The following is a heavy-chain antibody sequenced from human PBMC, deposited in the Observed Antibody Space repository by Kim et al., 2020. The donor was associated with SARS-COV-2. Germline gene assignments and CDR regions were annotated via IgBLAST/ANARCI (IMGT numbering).Heavy chain of an antibody. V-gene: IGHV4-59*13. CDR2: IYYSGTT. J-gene: IGHJ6*02. CDR1: GGSISSYY. Sequence: SETLSLTCTVSGGSISSYYWSWIRQPPGKGLEWIGYIYYSGTTNYNPSLQSRVTISVDTSKNQFSLKLSSVTAADTAVYYCARVLPVVAHYYYYPMDVWGQGTPVTVSS. D-gene: IGHD2-15*01. CDR3: ARVLPVVAHYYYYPMDV.